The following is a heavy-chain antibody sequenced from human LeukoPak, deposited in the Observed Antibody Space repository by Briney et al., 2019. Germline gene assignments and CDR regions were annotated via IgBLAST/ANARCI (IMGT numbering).Heavy chain of an antibody. CDR3: VRVPPRTTNYAY. V-gene: IGHV1-8*01. Sequence: EASVNVSCKASGYTFTSYGINWVRQATGQGLEWMGWMNPNSSNTGYAQKFQGRVTMTRNIAIGTAYMELSSLTSEDTAIYYCVRVPPRTTNYAYWGQGTLVTVSS. CDR1: GYTFTSYG. J-gene: IGHJ4*02. D-gene: IGHD1-14*01. CDR2: MNPNSSNT.